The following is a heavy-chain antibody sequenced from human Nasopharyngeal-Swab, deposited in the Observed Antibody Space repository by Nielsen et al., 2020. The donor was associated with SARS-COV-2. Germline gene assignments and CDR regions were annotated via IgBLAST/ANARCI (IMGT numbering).Heavy chain of an antibody. V-gene: IGHV3-23*01. CDR3: AKGRTYCSGTSCFSFDS. CDR2: ISLSGGGT. J-gene: IGHJ4*02. Sequence: GSSLKISCAASGFTFSSYAMSWVRQAPGKGLEWVSGISLSGGGTYYADSVKGRFTISRDNSKDTLNLQMHSLRAEDTAVYYCAKGRTYCSGTSCFSFDSRGQGTMVTVSS. CDR1: GFTFSSYA. D-gene: IGHD2-2*01.